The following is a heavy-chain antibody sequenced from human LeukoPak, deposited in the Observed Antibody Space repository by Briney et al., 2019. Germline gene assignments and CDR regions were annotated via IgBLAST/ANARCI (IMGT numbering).Heavy chain of an antibody. CDR2: ISGSSIYI. V-gene: IGHV3-21*01. J-gene: IGHJ4*02. D-gene: IGHD3-22*01. Sequence: PGGPLRLSCAASEFTFSTYSMNWVRQAPGKGLEWVSSISGSSIYIYYADSVKGRFTISRDNAKNSLYLQMNSLRAEDTAVYYCARDPPYYDSSGYYYDYWGQGTLVTVSS. CDR3: ARDPPYYDSSGYYYDY. CDR1: EFTFSTYS.